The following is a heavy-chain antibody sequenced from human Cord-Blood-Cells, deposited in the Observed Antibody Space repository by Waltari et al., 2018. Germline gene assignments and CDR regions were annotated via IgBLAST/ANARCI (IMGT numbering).Heavy chain of an antibody. Sequence: QVQLVQSGAEVKKPGSSVKVSCKASGGTFSSYAISWVRQAPGQGLEWMGGIIPIFGTANYAQKFQGRVTITADESTSTAYIELSSLRSEDTAVYYCARGDYSNYDSYYYYGMDVWGQGTTVTVSS. D-gene: IGHD4-4*01. CDR2: IIPIFGTA. CDR1: GGTFSSYA. J-gene: IGHJ6*02. CDR3: ARGDYSNYDSYYYYGMDV. V-gene: IGHV1-69*01.